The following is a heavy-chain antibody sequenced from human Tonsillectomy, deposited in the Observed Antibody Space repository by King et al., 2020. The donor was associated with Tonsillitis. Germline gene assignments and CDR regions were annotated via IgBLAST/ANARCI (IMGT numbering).Heavy chain of an antibody. J-gene: IGHJ4*02. V-gene: IGHV3-49*04. CDR2: IISRPYGGTP. CDR1: GFVFGDFV. CDR3: TRLTSGWYSDY. D-gene: IGHD6-19*01. Sequence: VQLVESGGGLVQPGRSLRLSCTTSGFVFGDFVLRWVRQAPGKGLEWLGFIISRPYGGTPEYAASVKGRFTSLRDDSKSIAYLEIDSLKTEDTAVFHCTRLTSGWYSDYWGQGTLVTVSS.